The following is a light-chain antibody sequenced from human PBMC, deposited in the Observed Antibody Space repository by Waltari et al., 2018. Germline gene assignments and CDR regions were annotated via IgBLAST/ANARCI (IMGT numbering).Light chain of an antibody. CDR2: KAF. J-gene: IGKJ1*01. V-gene: IGKV1-5*03. CDR1: ESINTW. Sequence: DIQMTQSPSTLSASVGDRVTITCRATESINTWLAWYQQKPGKAPKLLIYKAFNLESGVPSRFSGSGSGTEFTLSISSLQPDDFATYYCQQYKRPPWTFGQVTKVDI. CDR3: QQYKRPPWT.